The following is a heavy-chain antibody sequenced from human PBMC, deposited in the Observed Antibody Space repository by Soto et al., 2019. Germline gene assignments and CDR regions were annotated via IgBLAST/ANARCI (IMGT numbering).Heavy chain of an antibody. Sequence: GGSLRLSCAASGFTFSSYWMHWVRQAPGKGLVWVSRINSDGSSTSYADSVKGRFTISRDNAKNTLYLQMNSLRAEDTAVYYCARSRVVIVDPGHYYYYGMDVWGQGTTVTVFS. J-gene: IGHJ6*02. V-gene: IGHV3-74*01. D-gene: IGHD3-3*01. CDR3: ARSRVVIVDPGHYYYYGMDV. CDR1: GFTFSSYW. CDR2: INSDGSST.